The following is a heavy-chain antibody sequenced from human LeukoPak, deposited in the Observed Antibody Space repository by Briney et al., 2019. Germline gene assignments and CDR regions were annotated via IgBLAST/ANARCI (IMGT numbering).Heavy chain of an antibody. V-gene: IGHV3-23*01. Sequence: TGGSLRLSCAASGFTFSSYGMSWVRQAPGKGLEWVSAISGSGGSTYYADSVKGRFTISRDNSKNTLYLQMNSLRAEDTAVYYCAKDLSYGSGSTCFDYWGQGTLVTVSS. J-gene: IGHJ4*02. CDR1: GFTFSSYG. CDR3: AKDLSYGSGSTCFDY. CDR2: ISGSGGST. D-gene: IGHD3-10*01.